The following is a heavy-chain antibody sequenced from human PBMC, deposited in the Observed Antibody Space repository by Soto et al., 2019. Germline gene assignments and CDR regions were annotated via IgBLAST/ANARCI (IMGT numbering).Heavy chain of an antibody. J-gene: IGHJ4*02. D-gene: IGHD3-22*01. V-gene: IGHV3-11*06. CDR1: GFTFSDYY. CDR3: AREGSSGYLLDY. CDR2: ISSSSSYT. Sequence: LILSCAASGFTFSDYYMSWIRQAPGKGLEWISYISSSSSYTNYADSVKGRFTISRDNAKKSLYLQMNSLRAEDTAVYYCAREGSSGYLLDYWGQGTLVTLSS.